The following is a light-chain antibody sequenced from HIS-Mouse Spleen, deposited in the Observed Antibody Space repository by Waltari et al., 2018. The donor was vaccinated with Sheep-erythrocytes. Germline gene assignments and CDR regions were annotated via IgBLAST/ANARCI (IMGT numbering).Light chain of an antibody. CDR2: EVS. V-gene: IGLV2-8*01. CDR1: SSDVGGSNY. J-gene: IGLJ3*02. Sequence: QSALTQPPSASGSPGQSVTISCTGTSSDVGGSNYFSCYQQHPGKAPNLMIYEVSKRPSGVPDRFSGSKSGNTASLTVSGLQAEDEADYYCSSYAGSNNWVFGGGTKLTVL. CDR3: SSYAGSNNWV.